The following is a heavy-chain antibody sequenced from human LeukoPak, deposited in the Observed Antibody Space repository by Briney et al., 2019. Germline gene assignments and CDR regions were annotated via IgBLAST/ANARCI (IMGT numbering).Heavy chain of an antibody. J-gene: IGHJ4*02. V-gene: IGHV3-74*01. Sequence: GGSLRLSCAASGFTFSHYWMHWVRQAPGKGLVWVSRIYNDGSSTSYADSVKGRFTISRDNSKNTLYLQMNSLRAEDTAVYYCAKDHDYVWGSYHDHYYFDYWGQGTLVTVSS. CDR1: GFTFSHYW. CDR2: IYNDGSST. D-gene: IGHD3-16*02. CDR3: AKDHDYVWGSYHDHYYFDY.